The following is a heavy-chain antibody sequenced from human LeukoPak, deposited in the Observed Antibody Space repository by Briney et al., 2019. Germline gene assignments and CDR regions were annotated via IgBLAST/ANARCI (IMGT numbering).Heavy chain of an antibody. CDR1: GFTFSSYA. D-gene: IGHD5-12*01. V-gene: IGHV3-64D*06. J-gene: IGHJ4*02. CDR3: VKDLGGYRDNFGY. CDR2: ISSNGGST. Sequence: GGSLRLSCSASGFTFSSYAMHWVRQAPGKGLEYVSAISSNGGSTYYADSVKDRFTISRDNSKNTLYLQMSSLRAEDTAVYYCVKDLGGYRDNFGYWGQGTLVTVSS.